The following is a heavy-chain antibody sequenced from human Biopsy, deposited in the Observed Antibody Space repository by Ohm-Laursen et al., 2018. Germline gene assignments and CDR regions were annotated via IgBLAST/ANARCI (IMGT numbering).Heavy chain of an antibody. CDR2: ISSRRDKI. CDR1: GFTLCSYS. V-gene: IGHV3-21*01. CDR3: ARARGSSGIATIYYYGMDV. J-gene: IGHJ6*02. D-gene: IGHD3-10*01. Sequence: GSLRLSCTASGFTLCSYSMNWVRQTPGTGLEWVLTISSRRDKIYYVDSVKGRFTISTNNAKNSLYLQMNSLRAEDTAVYYCARARGSSGIATIYYYGMDVWGQGTTVTVSS.